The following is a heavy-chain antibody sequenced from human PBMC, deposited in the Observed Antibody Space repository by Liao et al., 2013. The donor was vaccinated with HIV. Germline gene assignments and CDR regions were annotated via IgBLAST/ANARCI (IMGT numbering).Heavy chain of an antibody. D-gene: IGHD3-3*01. Sequence: QVQLQQWGAGLLKPSETLSLTCAVYGGSFSGYYWSWIRQPPGKGLEWIGEINHSGSTNYNPSLKSRVTISVDTSKNQFSLKLSSVTAADTAVYYCARASDFWSGYYRTFYFDYWGQGTLVTVSS. V-gene: IGHV4-34*01. CDR1: GGSFSGYY. CDR2: INHSGST. CDR3: ARASDFWSGYYRTFYFDY. J-gene: IGHJ4*02.